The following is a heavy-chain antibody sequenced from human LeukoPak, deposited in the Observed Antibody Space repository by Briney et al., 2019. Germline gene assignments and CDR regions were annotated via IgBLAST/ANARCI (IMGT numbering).Heavy chain of an antibody. D-gene: IGHD1-1*01. Sequence: ASVKVSCKASGYTFTGQYMHWVRQAPGQGLEWMAWINPNSGGTNYAQKFQGRVTMTRDTSISTAYMEVSRLRSDDTAVYYCARETELSGMDVWGQGITVTVSS. V-gene: IGHV1-2*02. CDR3: ARETELSGMDV. J-gene: IGHJ6*02. CDR2: INPNSGGT. CDR1: GYTFTGQY.